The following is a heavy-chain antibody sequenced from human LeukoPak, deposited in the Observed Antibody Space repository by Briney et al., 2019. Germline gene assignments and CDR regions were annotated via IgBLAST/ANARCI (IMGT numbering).Heavy chain of an antibody. CDR1: GFTFSAYI. CDR2: ISSSTTFI. V-gene: IGHV3-21*01. D-gene: IGHD5-18*01. CDR3: ARAGGYSYGPPFDP. Sequence: GGSLRLSCAASGFTFSAYIMNWVRQAPGKGLEWVSSISSSTTFIYYADSVKGRFTISRDNAKNSLYLQMNSLRDEDTAMYYCARAGGYSYGPPFDPWGQGTLVTVSS. J-gene: IGHJ5*02.